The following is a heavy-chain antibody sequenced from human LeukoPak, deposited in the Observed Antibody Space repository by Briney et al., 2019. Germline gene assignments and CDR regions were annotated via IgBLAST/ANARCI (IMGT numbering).Heavy chain of an antibody. J-gene: IGHJ4*02. V-gene: IGHV3-23*01. D-gene: IGHD1-26*01. Sequence: GGSLRLSCAASGFTFSSYSMNWVRQAPGKGLEWVSTVSGSGGATYYADSVKGRFTISRDNSKNTLDLQMISLRAEDSAVYYCAKERGYSGSPIDYWGQGTLVTVSS. CDR3: AKERGYSGSPIDY. CDR2: VSGSGGAT. CDR1: GFTFSSYS.